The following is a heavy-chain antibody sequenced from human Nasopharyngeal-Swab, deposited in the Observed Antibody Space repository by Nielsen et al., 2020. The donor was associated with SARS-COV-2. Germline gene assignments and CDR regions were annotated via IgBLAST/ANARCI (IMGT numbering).Heavy chain of an antibody. Sequence: WIRQPPGKGLEWVANIKQDGSEKYYVDSVKGRFTISRDNAKNSLYLQMNSLRAEDTAVYYCAREGIAAASAHYWGQGTLVTVSS. D-gene: IGHD6-13*01. CDR3: AREGIAAASAHY. J-gene: IGHJ4*02. V-gene: IGHV3-7*01. CDR2: IKQDGSEK.